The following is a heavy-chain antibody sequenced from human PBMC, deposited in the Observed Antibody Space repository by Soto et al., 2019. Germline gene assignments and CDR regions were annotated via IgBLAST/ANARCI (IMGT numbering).Heavy chain of an antibody. D-gene: IGHD2-2*01. V-gene: IGHV3-23*01. CDR2: ISGSGGST. J-gene: IGHJ6*02. Sequence: GGSLRLSCAASGFTFSSYAMSWVRQAPGKGQEWVSAISGSGGSTYYADSVKDRFTISRDNSKNTPYLQMNSLRTEDTAVYYCAKGPVVPAAMPCYYGMDVWGQGTTVTVSS. CDR1: GFTFSSYA. CDR3: AKGPVVPAAMPCYYGMDV.